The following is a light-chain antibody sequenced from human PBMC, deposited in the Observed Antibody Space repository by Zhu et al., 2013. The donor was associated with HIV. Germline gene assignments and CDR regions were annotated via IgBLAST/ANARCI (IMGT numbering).Light chain of an antibody. V-gene: IGKV4-1*01. Sequence: DIVMTQSPDSLAVSLGERATINCKSSQSVLYSSNNKNYLAWYQQKPGQPPKLLIYWTSTRESGVPDRFSGSGSGTDFTLTISSLQAEDVAVYYCQQYYSTPSFTFGQGTKLEI. CDR2: WTS. CDR3: QQYYSTPSFT. J-gene: IGKJ2*01. CDR1: QSVLYSSNNKNY.